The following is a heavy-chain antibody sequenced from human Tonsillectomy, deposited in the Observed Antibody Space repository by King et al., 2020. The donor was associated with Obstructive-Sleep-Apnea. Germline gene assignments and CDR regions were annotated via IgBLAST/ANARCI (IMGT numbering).Heavy chain of an antibody. CDR1: GGSISSYY. D-gene: IGHD3-10*01. CDR3: ARGPFGPGYFDY. V-gene: IGHV4-59*01. CDR2: IYYSGST. J-gene: IGHJ4*02. Sequence: QLQESGPGLVKPSETLSLTCTVSGGSISSYYWSWIRQPPGKGLEGIGYIYYSGSTNYNPSLKSRVTISVDTSKNQFSLKLSSVTAADTAVYYCARGPFGPGYFDYWGQGTLVTVSS.